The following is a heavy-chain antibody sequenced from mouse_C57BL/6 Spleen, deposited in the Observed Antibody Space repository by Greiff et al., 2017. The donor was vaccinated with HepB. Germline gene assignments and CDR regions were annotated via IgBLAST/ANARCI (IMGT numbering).Heavy chain of an antibody. CDR1: GYTFTSYW. J-gene: IGHJ1*03. Sequence: QVQLQQPGAELVRPGSSVKLSCKASGYTFTSYWMHWVKQRPIQGLEWIGNIDPSDSETHYNQKFKDKATLTVDKSSSTAYMQLSSLTSEDSAVYYCARGLGRYNWYFDVWGTGTTVTVSS. V-gene: IGHV1-52*01. CDR3: ARGLGRYNWYFDV. D-gene: IGHD4-1*01. CDR2: IDPSDSET.